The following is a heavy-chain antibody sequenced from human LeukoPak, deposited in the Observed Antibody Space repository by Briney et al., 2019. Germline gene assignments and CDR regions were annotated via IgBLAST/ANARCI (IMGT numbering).Heavy chain of an antibody. CDR2: INPNSGVT. V-gene: IGHV1-2*02. Sequence: GASVKVSCKAFGYTFTGYYMDWVRQAPGQGLEWMGWINPNSGVTNYAQKFQGRVTMTRDTPSSTVYMELSSLRSDDTAVYYCARDHRDGYNCFDYWGQGTLVTVSS. D-gene: IGHD5-24*01. J-gene: IGHJ4*02. CDR3: ARDHRDGYNCFDY. CDR1: GYTFTGYY.